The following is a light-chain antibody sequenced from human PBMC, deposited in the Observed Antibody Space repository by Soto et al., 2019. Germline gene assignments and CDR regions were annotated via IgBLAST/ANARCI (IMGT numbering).Light chain of an antibody. V-gene: IGLV3-21*02. CDR3: QVWDNSADRVAV. CDR2: DDY. CDR1: NFGDKS. Sequence: SYALNPPPSVSVAPGQPARITCGGDNFGDKSVHWYQQKPGQAPVMVVYDDYDRPSGIPERFSGSKSGNTATLTISGVEAGDEADYFCQVWDNSADRVAVFGGGTKLTVL. J-gene: IGLJ2*01.